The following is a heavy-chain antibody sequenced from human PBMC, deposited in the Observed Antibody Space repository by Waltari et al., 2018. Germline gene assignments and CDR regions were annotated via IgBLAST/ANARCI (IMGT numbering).Heavy chain of an antibody. D-gene: IGHD3-3*01. CDR1: GFTFGDYA. CDR3: TRGAYDFWSGYLDY. J-gene: IGHJ4*02. CDR2: IRSKAYGGTT. Sequence: EVQLVESGGGLVQPGRSLRLSCTASGFTFGDYAMSWVRQAPGKGLEWVGCIRSKAYGGTTEYAASVKGRFTISRDDSKSIAYLQMNSLKTEDTAVYYCTRGAYDFWSGYLDYWGQGTLVTVSS. V-gene: IGHV3-49*04.